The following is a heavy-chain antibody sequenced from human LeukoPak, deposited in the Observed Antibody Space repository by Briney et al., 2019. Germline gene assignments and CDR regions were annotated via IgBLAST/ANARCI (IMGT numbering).Heavy chain of an antibody. CDR2: INTDESSN. Sequence: GGSLRLSCAASGFTFSGHWIHWVRQAPGKGRVWVSRINTDESSNYYADPVGGRFSISRDNAKNTLYLQMNSLRAEDTAVYYCARAASSTRVTYMDVWGKGTTVTVSS. CDR3: ARAASSTRVTYMDV. V-gene: IGHV3-74*01. D-gene: IGHD2-21*02. J-gene: IGHJ6*03. CDR1: GFTFSGHW.